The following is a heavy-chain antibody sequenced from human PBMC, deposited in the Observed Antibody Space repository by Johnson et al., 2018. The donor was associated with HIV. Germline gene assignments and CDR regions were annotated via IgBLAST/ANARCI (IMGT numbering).Heavy chain of an antibody. V-gene: IGHV3-33*03. CDR1: GFNFSNYG. J-gene: IGHJ3*01. Sequence: QVQLVESGGGVVQPGRSLRVAFSASGFNFSNYGMHWVRQAPGKGLEWVAVMWYDGSNKYYIDNAKKSLFLQMTSLRAEDTAFYYCATRGNYCTDGICHDAFDFWGQGTMVTVSS. D-gene: IGHD2-8*01. CDR3: ATRGNYCTDGICHDAFDF. CDR2: MWYDGSNK.